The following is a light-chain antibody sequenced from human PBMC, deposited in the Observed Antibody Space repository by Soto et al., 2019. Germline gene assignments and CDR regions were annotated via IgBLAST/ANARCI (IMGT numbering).Light chain of an antibody. CDR2: AAS. J-gene: IGKJ1*01. Sequence: EIVLAQSPGTLSLSPGERATLSCRASQSVTNSFLAWYQQKPGQAPRLLIYAASSRATGIPDRFTGSGSGTDFTLTINGVEPEDFAVYYCQQYLSSRTFGQGTKVDIK. V-gene: IGKV3-20*01. CDR1: QSVTNSF. CDR3: QQYLSSRT.